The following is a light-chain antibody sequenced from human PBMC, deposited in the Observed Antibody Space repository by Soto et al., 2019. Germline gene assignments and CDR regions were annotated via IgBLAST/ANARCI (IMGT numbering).Light chain of an antibody. CDR3: QQRSNWPPIT. CDR1: QSVTSNY. J-gene: IGKJ5*01. Sequence: PGERATLSCSASQSVTSNYLAWYQHKPGQAPRLLIFDASQRATGIPARFSGSGCGTDFTLTISSLETDDFLFYYGQQRSNWPPITFGQGTRLDIK. CDR2: DAS. V-gene: IGKV3-11*01.